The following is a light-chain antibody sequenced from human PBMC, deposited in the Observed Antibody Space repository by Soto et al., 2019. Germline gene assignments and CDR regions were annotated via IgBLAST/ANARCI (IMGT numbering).Light chain of an antibody. CDR1: TGAVTSVYS. V-gene: IGLV7-43*01. CDR3: LLSYGGAVV. Sequence: QAVVTQEPSLTASPGGTVTLTCASSTGAVTSVYSPNWLQQKPGQAPRALIYGTDKKHSWTPARFSGSLLGGKAALTLSGVQPEDEADYYCLLSYGGAVVFGGGTKLTVL. J-gene: IGLJ2*01. CDR2: GTD.